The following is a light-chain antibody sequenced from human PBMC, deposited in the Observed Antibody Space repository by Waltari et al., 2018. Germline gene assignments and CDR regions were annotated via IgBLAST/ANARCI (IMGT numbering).Light chain of an antibody. Sequence: EIVLTQSPATLSLSPGDRATLSCRASHSVDTSLAWYQQKLGQAPRLLIYDVFYRATGIPARFSGRGSGTDFTLTISSLEPEDFALYFCQQRRDWPITFGQGTRQEIK. J-gene: IGKJ5*01. CDR2: DVF. CDR3: QQRRDWPIT. CDR1: HSVDTS. V-gene: IGKV3-11*01.